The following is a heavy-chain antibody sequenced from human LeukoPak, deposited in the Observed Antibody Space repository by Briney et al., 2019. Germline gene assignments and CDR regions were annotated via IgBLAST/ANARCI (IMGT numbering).Heavy chain of an antibody. CDR1: GFTFDDYA. V-gene: IGHV3-9*01. Sequence: GGSLRLSCAASGFTFDDYAMHWVRQAPGKGLEWVSGISWNSGSIGYADSVKGRFTISRDNAKNSLYLQMNSLRAEDTALYYCAKDIGGHYATDGWGQRTLVTASS. CDR3: AKDIGGHYATDG. J-gene: IGHJ1*01. CDR2: ISWNSGSI. D-gene: IGHD3-10*01.